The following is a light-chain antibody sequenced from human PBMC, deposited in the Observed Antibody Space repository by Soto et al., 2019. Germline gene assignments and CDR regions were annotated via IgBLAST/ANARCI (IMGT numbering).Light chain of an antibody. V-gene: IGLV1-40*01. CDR3: QSSDSSISGWV. Sequence: QSALTQPPSVSGAPGQRVTISCTGSSSNIGAGYDVHWYQQLPGTAPKLLIYGNSNRPSGVPDRFSGSKSGTSASLAITGVRAEDEADYYCQSSDSSISGWVFGGGTKLTVL. J-gene: IGLJ3*02. CDR2: GNS. CDR1: SSNIGAGYD.